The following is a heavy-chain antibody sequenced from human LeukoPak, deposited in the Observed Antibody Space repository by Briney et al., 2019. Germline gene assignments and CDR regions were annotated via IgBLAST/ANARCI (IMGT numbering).Heavy chain of an antibody. V-gene: IGHV4-38-2*02. CDR1: GYSISSGYY. CDR2: IYHSEST. J-gene: IGHJ4*02. CDR3: ASDSSSWYEGGVGDY. Sequence: SETLSLTCTVSGYSISSGYYWGWIRQPPGKGLEWIGSIYHSESTYYNPSLKSRVTISVDTSKNQFSLKLSSVTAADTAVYYCASDSSSWYEGGVGDYWGQGTLVTVSS. D-gene: IGHD6-13*01.